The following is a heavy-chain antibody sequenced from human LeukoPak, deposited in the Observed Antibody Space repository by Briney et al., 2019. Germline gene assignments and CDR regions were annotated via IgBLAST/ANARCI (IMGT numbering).Heavy chain of an antibody. CDR2: IYYSGSS. CDR1: GGSISSGDYY. CDR3: ARPYYYDSRIDP. V-gene: IGHV4-30-4*01. J-gene: IGHJ5*02. D-gene: IGHD3-22*01. Sequence: PSETLSLTCTVSGGSISSGDYYWSWIRQPPGKGLEWVGYIYYSGSSYYNPSLKSRVTISVDTSKNQFSLRLTSVTAADTAVYYCARPYYYDSRIDPWGQGTLVTVSS.